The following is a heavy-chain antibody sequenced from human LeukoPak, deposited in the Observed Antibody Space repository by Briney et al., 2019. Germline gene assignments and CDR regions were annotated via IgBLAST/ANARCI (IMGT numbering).Heavy chain of an antibody. CDR3: AKDCYDFWSGYWQGDYYGMDV. Sequence: QAGGSLRLSCAASGFTFSSYAMSWVRQAPGKGLEWVSAISGSGGSTYYADSVKGRFTISRDNSKNTLYLQMNSLRAEDTAVYYCAKDCYDFWSGYWQGDYYGMDVWGQGTLVTVSS. D-gene: IGHD3-3*01. CDR1: GFTFSSYA. V-gene: IGHV3-23*01. CDR2: ISGSGGST. J-gene: IGHJ6*02.